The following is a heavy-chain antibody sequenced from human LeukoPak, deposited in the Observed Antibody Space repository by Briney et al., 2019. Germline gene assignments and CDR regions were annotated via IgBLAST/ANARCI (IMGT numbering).Heavy chain of an antibody. V-gene: IGHV3-21*01. J-gene: IGHJ6*03. D-gene: IGHD3-3*01. CDR3: ASPPDFWSGYGYYYYYMDV. CDR1: GFTFSSYS. Sequence: GGSLRLSCAASGFTFSSYSMNWVRQAPGKGLEWVSSISSSSSYIYYADSVKGRFTISRDNAKNSLYLQMNSLRAEDTAVYYCASPPDFWSGYGYYYYYMDVWGKGTTVTVSS. CDR2: ISSSSSYI.